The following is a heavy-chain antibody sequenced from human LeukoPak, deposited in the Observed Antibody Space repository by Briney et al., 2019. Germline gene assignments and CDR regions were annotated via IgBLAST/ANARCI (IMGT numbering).Heavy chain of an antibody. V-gene: IGHV3-53*05. CDR2: IYSGGGT. Sequence: GGSLRLSCAASGFTVSSNYMNWVRQAPGKGLEWVSVIYSGGGTYYADSVKGRFTISRDNSKNTLYLQMNSLRAEDTAVYYCARDLGKLLGYYGMDVWGQGTTVTVSS. J-gene: IGHJ6*02. CDR3: ARDLGKLLGYYGMDV. D-gene: IGHD3-10*01. CDR1: GFTVSSNY.